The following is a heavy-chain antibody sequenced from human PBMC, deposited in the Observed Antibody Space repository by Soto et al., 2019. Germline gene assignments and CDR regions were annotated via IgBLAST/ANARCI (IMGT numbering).Heavy chain of an antibody. CDR3: GRGASGSYRLDY. CDR2: INSDGSST. J-gene: IGHJ4*02. CDR1: GFTFSNYW. D-gene: IGHD3-10*01. Sequence: VQLVESGGGLVQPGGSLRLSCAASGFTFSNYWMHWVRQAPGKGLVWVSRINSDGSSTNYADSVKGQFTISRDNAKNTLYLQMNSLRAEDSAVYYCGRGASGSYRLDYWGQGTLVTVSS. V-gene: IGHV3-74*01.